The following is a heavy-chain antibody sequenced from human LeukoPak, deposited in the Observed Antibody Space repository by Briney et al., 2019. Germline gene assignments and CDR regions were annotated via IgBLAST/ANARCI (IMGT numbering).Heavy chain of an antibody. D-gene: IGHD2-15*01. CDR2: IYPGDSDT. CDR3: ARLLRRPVDAFGI. CDR1: GYSFTSYW. Sequence: GESLKISCKGSGYSFTSYWIGWVRQMPGKGLEWMGIIYPGDSDTRYSPSFQGQVTIPADKSISTAYLQWSSLKASDTAMYYCARLLRRPVDAFGIWGQGTMVTVSS. J-gene: IGHJ3*02. V-gene: IGHV5-51*01.